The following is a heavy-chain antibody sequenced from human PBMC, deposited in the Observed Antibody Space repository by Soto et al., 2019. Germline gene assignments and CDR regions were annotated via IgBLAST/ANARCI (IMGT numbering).Heavy chain of an antibody. CDR1: W. J-gene: IGHJ5*02. V-gene: IGHV3-7*01. CDR3: TRGVWSVSAFLVKRSFDP. D-gene: IGHD3-16*01. Sequence: WVRWIIKETGKGLEWVANIKQDGSEKSYVDSVKGRFTISRDNAKNSLYLQMNSLRAEDTAMYNWTRGVWSVSAFLVKRSFDP. CDR2: IKQDGSEK.